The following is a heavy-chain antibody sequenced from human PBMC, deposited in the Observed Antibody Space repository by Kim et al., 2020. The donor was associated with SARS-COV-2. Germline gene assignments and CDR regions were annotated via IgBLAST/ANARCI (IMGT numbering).Heavy chain of an antibody. V-gene: IGHV3-53*01. CDR3: ARWNDYYASGRSFEY. CDR1: GFSVSNNY. Sequence: GGSLRLSCAASGFSVSNNYMSWVRQAPGKGLEWVSDIYRDGRTYYTDSVEGRFTISRDTAKNTLFLQMNSLRAEDTAVYYCARWNDYYASGRSFEYRGQG. D-gene: IGHD3-10*01. CDR2: IYRDGRT. J-gene: IGHJ4*02.